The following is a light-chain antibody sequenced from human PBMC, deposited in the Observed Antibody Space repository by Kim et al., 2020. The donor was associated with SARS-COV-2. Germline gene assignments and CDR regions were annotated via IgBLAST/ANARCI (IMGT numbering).Light chain of an antibody. Sequence: QSVLTQPASVSGSPGQSITISCTGTNNDIGCFNYVSWYQQHPGKAPKVIIYDVSRRPSGVSNRFSGFKSGNTASLTISRLQAEDEAHYHCSSYANSISLVFGGGTQLTVL. CDR2: DVS. V-gene: IGLV2-14*03. CDR3: SSYANSISLV. J-gene: IGLJ2*01. CDR1: NNDIGCFNY.